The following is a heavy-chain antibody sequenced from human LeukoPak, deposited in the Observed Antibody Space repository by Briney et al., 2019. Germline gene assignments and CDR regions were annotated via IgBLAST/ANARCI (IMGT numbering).Heavy chain of an antibody. CDR2: INPNSGGT. V-gene: IGHV1-2*02. Sequence: ASVKVSCKASGYTFTSYAMNWVRQAPGQGLEWMGWINPNSGGTNYAQKFQGRVTMTRDTSISTAYMELSRLRSDDTAVYYCARDVEAYCSSTSCYAEGDYWGQGTLATVSS. J-gene: IGHJ4*02. D-gene: IGHD2-2*01. CDR3: ARDVEAYCSSTSCYAEGDY. CDR1: GYTFTSYA.